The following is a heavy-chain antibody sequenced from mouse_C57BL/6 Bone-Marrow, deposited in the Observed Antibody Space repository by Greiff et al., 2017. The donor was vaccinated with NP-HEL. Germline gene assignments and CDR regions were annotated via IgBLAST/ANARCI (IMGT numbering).Heavy chain of an antibody. D-gene: IGHD3-1*01. CDR2: ILPGSGST. J-gene: IGHJ4*01. V-gene: IGHV1-9*01. Sequence: QVQLQQSGAELMKPGASVKLSCKATGYTFTGYWIEWVKQRPGHGLEWIGEILPGSGSTNYTEKFKGKATFTADTSSNTAYMQLSSLTTEDSAIYYCAREGLLGAMDYWGQGTSVTVSA. CDR3: AREGLLGAMDY. CDR1: GYTFTGYW.